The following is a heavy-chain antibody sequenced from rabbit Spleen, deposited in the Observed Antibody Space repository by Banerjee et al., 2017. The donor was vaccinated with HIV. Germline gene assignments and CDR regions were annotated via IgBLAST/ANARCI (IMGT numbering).Heavy chain of an antibody. Sequence: QEQLEESGGGLVKPEGSLTLTCKASGVSFNDKDVMCWVRQAPGKGLEWITCINTDTDTTYYASWAKGRFTISQTSSTTVTLQMTSLTAADTATYFCARDTSSSFSSYGMDLWAQGPSSPS. D-gene: IGHD1-1*01. CDR1: GVSFNDKDV. J-gene: IGHJ6*01. V-gene: IGHV1S45*01. CDR3: ARDTSSSFSSYGMDL. CDR2: INTDTDTT.